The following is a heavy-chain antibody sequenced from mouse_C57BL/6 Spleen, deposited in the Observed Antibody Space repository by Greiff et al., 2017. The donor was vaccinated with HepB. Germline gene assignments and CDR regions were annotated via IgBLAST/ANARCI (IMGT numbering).Heavy chain of an antibody. J-gene: IGHJ4*01. CDR2: INPNNGGT. D-gene: IGHD1-1*01. Sequence: EVQLQQSGPELVKPGASVKIPCKASGYTFTDYNMDWVKQSHGKSLEWIGDINPNNGGTIYNQKFKGKATLTVDKSSSTAYMELRSLTSEDTAVYYCARTLYYYGSRNAMDYWGQGTSVTVSS. CDR3: ARTLYYYGSRNAMDY. CDR1: GYTFTDYN. V-gene: IGHV1-18*01.